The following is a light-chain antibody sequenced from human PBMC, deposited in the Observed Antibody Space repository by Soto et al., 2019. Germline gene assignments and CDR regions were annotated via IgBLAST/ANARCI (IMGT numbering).Light chain of an antibody. CDR3: QQYNDWPPGYT. Sequence: EIVLTQSPGTLSLSPGERATLSCRASQSVSSNLGWYQHKPGQAPRLLIYGASTRATGIPARFSGSGSGTDFTLTISGLQSEDFAVYYCQQYNDWPPGYTFGQGTKVEIK. CDR1: QSVSSN. J-gene: IGKJ2*01. V-gene: IGKV3-15*01. CDR2: GAS.